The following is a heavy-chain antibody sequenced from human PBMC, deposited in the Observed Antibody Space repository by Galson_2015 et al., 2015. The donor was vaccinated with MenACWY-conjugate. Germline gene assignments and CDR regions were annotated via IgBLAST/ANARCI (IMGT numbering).Heavy chain of an antibody. V-gene: IGHV4-61*02. CDR2: IYTSGST. J-gene: IGHJ5*02. Sequence: TLSLTCTVSGGSISSGSYYWTWIRQPAGEGLEWIGLIYTSGSTKYNPSLKSRVTISLDTSKNQVFLILSSVTAADTAVYHCAREFGTWGQGTLVTVSS. CDR1: GGSISSGSYY. CDR3: AREFGT.